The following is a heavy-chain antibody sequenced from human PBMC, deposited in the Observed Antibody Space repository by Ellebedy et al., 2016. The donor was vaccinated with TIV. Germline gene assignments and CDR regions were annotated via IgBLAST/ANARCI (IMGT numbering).Heavy chain of an antibody. D-gene: IGHD2/OR15-2a*01. CDR1: GGSISNYY. CDR3: ARYFDPYFDY. V-gene: IGHV4-4*07. Sequence: SETLSLXXTVSGGSISNYYWSWIRQPAGKGLEWIGSIYASGSTTTYNSSLRSRVTMSVDTYKNQFSLKLSSVTAADTAVYFCARYFDPYFDYWGQGIMVTVSS. CDR2: IYASGSTT. J-gene: IGHJ4*02.